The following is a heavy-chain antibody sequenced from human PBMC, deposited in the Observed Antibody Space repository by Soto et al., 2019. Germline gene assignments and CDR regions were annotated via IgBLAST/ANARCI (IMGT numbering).Heavy chain of an antibody. CDR3: ARERGSGWTFDY. CDR1: GFTFRNYG. Sequence: PGGSLRLSCAASGFTFRNYGMHWVRQAPGKGLEWVAVIWYDGSKKYYADSVKGRFTISRDNVQNSLYLQMHSLRAEDTAVYYCARERGSGWTFDYWGQGTLVTVSS. V-gene: IGHV3-33*01. J-gene: IGHJ4*02. D-gene: IGHD6-19*01. CDR2: IWYDGSKK.